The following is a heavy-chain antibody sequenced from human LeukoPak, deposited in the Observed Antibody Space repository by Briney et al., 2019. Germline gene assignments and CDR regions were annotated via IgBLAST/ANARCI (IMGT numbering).Heavy chain of an antibody. V-gene: IGHV4-30-2*01. CDR2: IYHSGSGST. J-gene: IGHJ6*02. D-gene: IGHD2-8*01. Sequence: SQTVSLTCTVSGCSISSGGQSWSWIRQPPGKGLESVGYIYHSGSGSTYYNPSLKSRVTISIDKSKNQFSLKLNSVTAADTAVYYCARVVFVPNYYYYGMDVWGQGTTVTVSS. CDR1: GCSISSGGQS. CDR3: ARVVFVPNYYYYGMDV.